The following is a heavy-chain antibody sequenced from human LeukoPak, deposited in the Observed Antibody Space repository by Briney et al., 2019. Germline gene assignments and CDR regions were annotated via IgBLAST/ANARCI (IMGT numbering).Heavy chain of an antibody. Sequence: GRSLRLSCAASGFTFSSYGMHWVRQAPGKGLEWVAVISYDRSNKYYADSVKGRFTISRDNAKNSLYLQMNSLRAEDTAVYYCARDGGGSSWYNYWGQGTLVTVSS. CDR3: ARDGGGSSWYNY. D-gene: IGHD6-13*01. V-gene: IGHV3-30*03. J-gene: IGHJ4*02. CDR2: ISYDRSNK. CDR1: GFTFSSYG.